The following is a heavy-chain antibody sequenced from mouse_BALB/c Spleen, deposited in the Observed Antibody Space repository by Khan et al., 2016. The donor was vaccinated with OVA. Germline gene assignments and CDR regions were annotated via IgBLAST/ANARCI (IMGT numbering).Heavy chain of an antibody. D-gene: IGHD2-4*01. CDR3: AREHYYDSNMMDY. V-gene: IGHV2-6-1*01. J-gene: IGHJ4*01. Sequence: QVQLKQSGPGLVAPSQSLSITCTISGFSLTNYGVHWVRQPPGKGLEWLVVIWSDGSTTYNSDLKSRLNISKDNSKSQVFLKLNSLQTDDTVMYYCAREHYYDSNMMDYWGQGTSVTVSS. CDR2: IWSDGST. CDR1: GFSLTNYG.